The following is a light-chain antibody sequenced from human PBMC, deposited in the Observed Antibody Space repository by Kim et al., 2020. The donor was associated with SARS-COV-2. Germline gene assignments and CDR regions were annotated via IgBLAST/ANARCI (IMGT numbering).Light chain of an antibody. CDR3: QQYNNWPPLT. V-gene: IGKV3-15*01. CDR2: GAS. CDR1: QSVSRN. J-gene: IGKJ4*01. Sequence: SPGERATLSCRASQSVSRNLAWYQQKPGQAPRLLIYGASTRATGIPARFSGSGSGTEFTLTISSLQSEDFAVYYCQQYNNWPPLTFGGGTKVDIK.